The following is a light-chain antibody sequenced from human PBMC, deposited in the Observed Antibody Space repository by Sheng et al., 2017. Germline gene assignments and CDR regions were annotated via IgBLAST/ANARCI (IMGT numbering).Light chain of an antibody. V-gene: IGKV3-15*01. CDR3: QQYHSHYG. Sequence: EIVMTQSPATLSVSPGERATLSCRASQSVSSNLAWYQQKPGQAPRLLIYGASTRATGIPARFSGSGSGTEFTLTISSLQPDDFATYYCQQYHSHYGFAQGTKLE. CDR2: GAS. CDR1: QSVSSN. J-gene: IGKJ2*03.